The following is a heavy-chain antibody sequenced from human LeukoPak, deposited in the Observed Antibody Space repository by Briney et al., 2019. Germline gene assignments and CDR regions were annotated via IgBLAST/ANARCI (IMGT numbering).Heavy chain of an antibody. CDR1: GGSFSGYY. Sequence: SETLSLTCAVYGGSFSGYYWSWIRQPPGKGLEWIGEINHSGSTNYNPSLTSRVTISVDTSKNQFSLKLSSVTAADTAVYYCARSTDSSGYYYGDAFDIWGQGTMVTVSS. V-gene: IGHV4-34*01. CDR3: ARSTDSSGYYYGDAFDI. CDR2: INHSGST. D-gene: IGHD3-22*01. J-gene: IGHJ3*02.